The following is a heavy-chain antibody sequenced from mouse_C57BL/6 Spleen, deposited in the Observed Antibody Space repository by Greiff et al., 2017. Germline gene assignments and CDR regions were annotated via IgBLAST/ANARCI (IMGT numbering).Heavy chain of an antibody. D-gene: IGHD2-5*01. Sequence: QVQLKQSGAELVRPGASVTLSCKASGYTFTDYEMHWVKQTPVHGLEWIGAIDPETGGTAYNQKFKGKAILTADKSSSTAYMELRSLTSEDSAVYYCTRNQAYYSNYGHFDVWGTGTTVTVSS. J-gene: IGHJ1*03. CDR3: TRNQAYYSNYGHFDV. V-gene: IGHV1-15*01. CDR1: GYTFTDYE. CDR2: IDPETGGT.